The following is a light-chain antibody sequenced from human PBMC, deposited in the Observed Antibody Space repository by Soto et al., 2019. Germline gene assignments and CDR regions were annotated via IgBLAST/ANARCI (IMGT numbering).Light chain of an antibody. J-gene: IGKJ2*01. Sequence: DIQMTQSPSSLSASVGDRVTITCRASQSISNYLNWYQHKPGKAPKLLIYAASSLQSGVPSRFSGSGSGTDFTLTISSLQPEDFATYYCQQANSFPYTFGQGTKVDIK. V-gene: IGKV1-39*01. CDR2: AAS. CDR1: QSISNY. CDR3: QQANSFPYT.